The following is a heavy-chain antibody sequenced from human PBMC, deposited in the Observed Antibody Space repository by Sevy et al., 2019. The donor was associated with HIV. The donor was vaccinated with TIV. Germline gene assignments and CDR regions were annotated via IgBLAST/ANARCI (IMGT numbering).Heavy chain of an antibody. D-gene: IGHD3-22*01. CDR3: ARDNYYDSSCYFTRPLRYYYYYGVDV. CDR2: ISYDGGSK. CDR1: GFRFSNYA. Sequence: GGSLRLSCVGTGFRFSNYAMHWVRQPQGKGLEWVSVISYDGGSKYHADSVKGRFTISRDNSKNTLYLQMDTLRAEDTAVYFCARDNYYDSSCYFTRPLRYYYYYGVDVWGQGTTVTVSS. J-gene: IGHJ6*02. V-gene: IGHV3-30-3*01.